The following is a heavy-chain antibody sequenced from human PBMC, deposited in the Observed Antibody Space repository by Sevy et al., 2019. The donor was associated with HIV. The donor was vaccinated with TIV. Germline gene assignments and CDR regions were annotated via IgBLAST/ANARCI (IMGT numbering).Heavy chain of an antibody. Sequence: SETLSLTCTVSGGSFSGFYWSWIRQPPGKGLQWIGEINHSGSTNYNSSLESRVTISVDTSNNQFSLKLTSVTAADTAVYYCARGGDYLLVDYWGQGTLVTVSS. J-gene: IGHJ4*02. CDR3: ARGGDYLLVDY. CDR2: INHSGST. V-gene: IGHV4-34*01. D-gene: IGHD3-10*01. CDR1: GGSFSGFY.